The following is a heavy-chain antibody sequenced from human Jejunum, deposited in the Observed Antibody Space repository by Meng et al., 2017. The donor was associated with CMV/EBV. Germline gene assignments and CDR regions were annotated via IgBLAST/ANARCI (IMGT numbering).Heavy chain of an antibody. Sequence: QVQWVDSGVDLVKPGGHLSLSLAGSGTLFCYCMSWIRQAQGKGLDWISYNSDTGSFTTYGDSVKGRFTISRDNAKNTLYLQMNSLRVEDTAVYYCARAGSYRFDYWGQGTLVTVSS. CDR2: NSDTGSFT. CDR3: ARAGSYRFDY. CDR1: GTLFCYC. D-gene: IGHD1-14*01. J-gene: IGHJ4*02. V-gene: IGHV3-11*06.